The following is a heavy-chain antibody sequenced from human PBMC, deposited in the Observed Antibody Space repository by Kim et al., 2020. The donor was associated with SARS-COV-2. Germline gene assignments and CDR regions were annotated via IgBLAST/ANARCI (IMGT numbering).Heavy chain of an antibody. Sequence: GGSLRLSCAASGFTFSSYSMNWVRQAPGKGLEWVSSISSSSSYIYYADSVKGRFTISRDNAKNSLYLQMNSLRAEDTAVYYCARDNPDLDAFDIWGQGTMVTVSS. J-gene: IGHJ3*02. V-gene: IGHV3-21*01. CDR1: GFTFSSYS. CDR2: ISSSSSYI. CDR3: ARDNPDLDAFDI.